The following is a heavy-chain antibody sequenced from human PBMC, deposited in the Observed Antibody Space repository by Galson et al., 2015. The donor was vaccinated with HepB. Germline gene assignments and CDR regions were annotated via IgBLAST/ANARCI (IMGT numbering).Heavy chain of an antibody. CDR2: ISSDGSDK. Sequence: SLRLSCAASGFTFSSYAIHWVRQAPGKGLEWLIVISSDGSDKYYADSVKGRFTISRDNSKNTLYLQMNSLRAEDTAVYYCARDSGVRSGINNWFDPWGQGTLVTVSS. CDR3: ARDSGVRSGINNWFDP. V-gene: IGHV3-30*04. CDR1: GFTFSSYA. D-gene: IGHD1-26*01. J-gene: IGHJ5*02.